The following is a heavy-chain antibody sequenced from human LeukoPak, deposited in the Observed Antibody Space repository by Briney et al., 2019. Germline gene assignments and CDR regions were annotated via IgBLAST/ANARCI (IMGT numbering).Heavy chain of an antibody. CDR3: AELGITMIGGV. V-gene: IGHV3-11*04. CDR1: GFPFSDRY. D-gene: IGHD3-10*02. J-gene: IGHJ6*04. Sequence: PGGSLRLSCAAAGFPFSDRYMSWLRQAPGKGMEWVAYISPNGDIIHYADSVKGRFTISRDNAKNSLFLHLNSLRAEDAAIYYCAELGITMIGGVWGKGTTVTISS. CDR2: ISPNGDII.